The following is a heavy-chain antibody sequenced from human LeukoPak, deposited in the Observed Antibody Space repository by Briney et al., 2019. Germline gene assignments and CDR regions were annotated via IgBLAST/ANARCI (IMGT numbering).Heavy chain of an antibody. CDR1: GFRFSSYA. CDR3: ARGGVVPFDY. Sequence: PGGSLRLSCAASGFRFSSYAMSWVRQAPGKGLEWVSAISGSGVSTYYADSVKGRFTVSRDNSKNSLYLQMNSLRAEDTAVYYCARGGVVPFDYWGQGTLVTVSS. D-gene: IGHD2-2*01. CDR2: ISGSGVST. J-gene: IGHJ4*02. V-gene: IGHV3-23*01.